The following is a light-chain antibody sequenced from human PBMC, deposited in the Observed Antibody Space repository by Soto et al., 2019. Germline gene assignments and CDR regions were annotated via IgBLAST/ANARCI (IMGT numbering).Light chain of an antibody. CDR3: QQYNSSSYT. V-gene: IGKV1-5*03. CDR2: KAS. J-gene: IGKJ2*01. Sequence: DIQMTQSPSTLSPSVGERVTITCRASQGISRWLAWYQQKPGKAPKLLIYKASSLESGVPSRFSGSGSGTEFTLTISSLQPDDFATYYCQQYNSSSYTFGQGTKLEIK. CDR1: QGISRW.